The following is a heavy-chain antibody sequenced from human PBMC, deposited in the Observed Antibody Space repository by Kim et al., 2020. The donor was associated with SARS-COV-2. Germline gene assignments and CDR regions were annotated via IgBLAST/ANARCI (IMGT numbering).Heavy chain of an antibody. CDR1: GFTFSSYA. V-gene: IGHV3-23*01. CDR2: ISKGGDGT. J-gene: IGHJ4*02. Sequence: RGSLRLSCAASGFTFSSYAMSWARQAPGKGLEWVSTISKGGDGTHYADSVRGRFTISRDNSKNTLYLQMNSLRAEDTAVYYCDASDYWGQGTLVTVSS. D-gene: IGHD2-2*01. CDR3: DASDY.